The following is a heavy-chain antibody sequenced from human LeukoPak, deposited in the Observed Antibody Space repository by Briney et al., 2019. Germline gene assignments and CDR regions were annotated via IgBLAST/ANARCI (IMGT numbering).Heavy chain of an antibody. V-gene: IGHV1-69*04. Sequence: EASVKVSCKASGGTFSSYAISWVRQAPGQGLEWMGRIIPILGIANYAQKFQGRVTITADKSTSTAYMELSSLRSEDTAVYYCARHSIAVAGTPFDYWGQGTLVTVSS. CDR1: GGTFSSYA. CDR3: ARHSIAVAGTPFDY. J-gene: IGHJ4*02. CDR2: IIPILGIA. D-gene: IGHD6-19*01.